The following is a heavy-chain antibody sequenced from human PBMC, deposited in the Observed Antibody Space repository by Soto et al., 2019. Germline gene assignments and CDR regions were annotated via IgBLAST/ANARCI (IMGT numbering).Heavy chain of an antibody. Sequence: QVQLVESGGGVVQPGRSLRLSCAASGFTFSSYAMHWVRQAPGKGLEWVAVISYDGSNKYYADSVKGRFTISRDNSKNTLYLQMNSLRAEDTAVYYCARDQDGYGGNHEWGYFDLWGRGTLVTVSS. D-gene: IGHD4-17*01. CDR2: ISYDGSNK. CDR3: ARDQDGYGGNHEWGYFDL. J-gene: IGHJ2*01. CDR1: GFTFSSYA. V-gene: IGHV3-30-3*01.